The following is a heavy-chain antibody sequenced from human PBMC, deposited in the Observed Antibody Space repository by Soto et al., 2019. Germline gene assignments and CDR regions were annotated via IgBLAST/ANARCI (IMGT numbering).Heavy chain of an antibody. Sequence: QVQLEQSGSEVQKSGSSVKVSCKASGSSFSSHAITWLRQAPGQGIEWMGGIIPVFGTPTYAQKFKGRLTISADKSTNTSSLELRSRRSEDTAVYYCARGGALSTSWYWGDGLDSWGQGTQVTVSS. CDR1: GSSFSSHA. J-gene: IGHJ4*02. CDR3: ARGGALSTSWYWGDGLDS. V-gene: IGHV1-69*06. CDR2: IIPVFGTP. D-gene: IGHD6-13*01.